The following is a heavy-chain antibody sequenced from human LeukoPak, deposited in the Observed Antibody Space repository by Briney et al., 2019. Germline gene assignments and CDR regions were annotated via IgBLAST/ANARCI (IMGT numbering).Heavy chain of an antibody. J-gene: IGHJ4*02. CDR2: VYSDGTT. CDR1: GFTVTSSY. V-gene: IGHV3-66*01. CDR3: ARDDWGSGIPPLY. Sequence: PGGSLRLSCAASGFTVTSSYMNWVRQAPGKGLEWVSIVYSDGTTYYADSVKGRFTNSRDNSKNTLYLQMNRLRAEDTAVYYCARDDWGSGIPPLYWGQGTLVTVSS. D-gene: IGHD7-27*01.